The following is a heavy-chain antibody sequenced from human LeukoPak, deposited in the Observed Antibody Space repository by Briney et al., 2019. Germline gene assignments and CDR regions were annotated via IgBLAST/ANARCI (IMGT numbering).Heavy chain of an antibody. D-gene: IGHD3-22*01. CDR3: AKVKYYYDSSGYFSQTPSYYFDY. CDR1: GFTFSSYA. CDR2: ISGSGGST. J-gene: IGHJ4*02. V-gene: IGHV3-23*01. Sequence: PGGSPRLSCAASGFTFSSYAMSWVRQAPGKGLEWVSAISGSGGSTYYADSVKGRFTISRDNSKNTLYLQINNLRAEDTAVYYCAKVKYYYDSSGYFSQTPSYYFDYWGQGTLVTVSS.